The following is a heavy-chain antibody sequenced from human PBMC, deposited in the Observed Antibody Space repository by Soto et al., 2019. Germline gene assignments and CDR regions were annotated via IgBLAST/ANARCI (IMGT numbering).Heavy chain of an antibody. V-gene: IGHV1-3*01. Sequence: SVKVSCKASGYTFTSYAMHWVRQAPGQRLEWMGWINAGNGNTKYSQKFQGRVTITRDTSASTAYMELSSLRSEDTAVYYCARVNYDFWSGLEQYGMDVWGQGTTVTVSS. CDR2: INAGNGNT. J-gene: IGHJ6*02. D-gene: IGHD3-3*01. CDR3: ARVNYDFWSGLEQYGMDV. CDR1: GYTFTSYA.